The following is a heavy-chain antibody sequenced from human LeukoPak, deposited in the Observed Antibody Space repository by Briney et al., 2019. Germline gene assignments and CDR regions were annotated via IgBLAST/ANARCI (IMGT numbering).Heavy chain of an antibody. Sequence: SGGSLRLSCAASGFTFSSYGMHWVRQAPGKGLEWVAVISYDGSNKYYADSVKGRFTISRDDSKNTLYLQMNSLRAEDTAVYYCAKERFDYWGQGTLVTVSS. V-gene: IGHV3-30*18. CDR3: AKERFDY. J-gene: IGHJ4*02. CDR1: GFTFSSYG. CDR2: ISYDGSNK.